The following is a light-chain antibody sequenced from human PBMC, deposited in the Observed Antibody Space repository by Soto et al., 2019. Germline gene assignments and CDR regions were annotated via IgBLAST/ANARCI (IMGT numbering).Light chain of an antibody. V-gene: IGKV1-17*03. Sequence: DIQMTQSPSAMSASVGDRVTITCRASQGINNYLVWFQQKPGQVPKRLIYAASSLQSGVPLRFSGSGSGTEFTLTISSLQPEDFATCYCLQHKSYPWTFGQGTKVEIK. CDR2: AAS. J-gene: IGKJ1*01. CDR3: LQHKSYPWT. CDR1: QGINNY.